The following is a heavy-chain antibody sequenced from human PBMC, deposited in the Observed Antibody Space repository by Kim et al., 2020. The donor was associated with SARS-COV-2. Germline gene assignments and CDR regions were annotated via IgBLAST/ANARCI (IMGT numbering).Heavy chain of an antibody. V-gene: IGHV1-69*04. J-gene: IGHJ4*02. CDR3: ARGVEMGPEMIDY. Sequence: SVKVSCKASGGTFSSYAISWVRQAPGQGLEWMGRIIPILGIANYAQKFQGRVTITADKSTSTAYMELSSLRSEDTAVYYCARGVEMGPEMIDYWGQGTL. CDR2: IIPILGIA. CDR1: GGTFSSYA. D-gene: IGHD2-15*01.